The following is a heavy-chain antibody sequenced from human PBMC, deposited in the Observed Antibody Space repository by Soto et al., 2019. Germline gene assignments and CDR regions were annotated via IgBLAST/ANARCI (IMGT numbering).Heavy chain of an antibody. V-gene: IGHV4-59*08. D-gene: IGHD2-2*02. CDR3: ATTDRAYCSSTSCDRIGRKEDAFDI. J-gene: IGHJ3*02. Sequence: QVQLQESGPGLVKPSETLSLTCTVSGGSISSYYWSWIRQPPGKGLEWIGYIYYSGSTNYNPSLKSRVTISVDTSKNQSSLKLSSVTAADTAVYYCATTDRAYCSSTSCDRIGRKEDAFDIWGQGTMVTVSS. CDR2: IYYSGST. CDR1: GGSISSYY.